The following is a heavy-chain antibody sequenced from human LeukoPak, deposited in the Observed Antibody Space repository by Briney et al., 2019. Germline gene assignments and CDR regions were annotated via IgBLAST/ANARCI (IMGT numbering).Heavy chain of an antibody. D-gene: IGHD3-22*01. J-gene: IGHJ4*02. CDR2: INHSGST. Sequence: PSETLSLTCAVYGGSFSGYYWSWIRQPPGKGLEWIGEINHSGSTNYNPSLKSRVTISVDTSKNQFSLKLSSVTAADTAVYYCARRLPYYYDRRGYFDYWGQGTLVTVSS. CDR3: ARRLPYYYDRRGYFDY. V-gene: IGHV4-34*01. CDR1: GGSFSGYY.